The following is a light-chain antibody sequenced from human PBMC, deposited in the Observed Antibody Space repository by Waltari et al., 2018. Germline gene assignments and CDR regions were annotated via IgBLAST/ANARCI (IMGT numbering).Light chain of an antibody. V-gene: IGLV2-8*01. J-gene: IGLJ3*02. Sequence: QSALTQPPSASGSPGQSVTISCTGTDTDIGSYTFVSWYQQEPGKPPKLVIYDVTKRPSGVPHRFSGSKSGNTASLTVSGLQAEDEADYYCSSYTSSSTLWVFGGGTKLTVL. CDR1: DTDIGSYTF. CDR3: SSYTSSSTLWV. CDR2: DVT.